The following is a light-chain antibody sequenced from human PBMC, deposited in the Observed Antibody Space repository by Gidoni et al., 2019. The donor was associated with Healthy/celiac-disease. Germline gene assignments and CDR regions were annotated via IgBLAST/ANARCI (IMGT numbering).Light chain of an antibody. CDR1: QSISSY. CDR3: QQSYSTPIT. Sequence: DIQMTQSPSSLSASASASQSISSYLNWYQQKPGKAPKLLIYAASSLQSGVPSRFSGSGSGTDFTLTISSLQPEDFATYYCQQSYSTPITFGQGTRLEIK. CDR2: AAS. V-gene: IGKV1-39*01. J-gene: IGKJ5*01.